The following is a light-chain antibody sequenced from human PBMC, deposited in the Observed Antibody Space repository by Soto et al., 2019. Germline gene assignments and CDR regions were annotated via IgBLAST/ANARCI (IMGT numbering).Light chain of an antibody. Sequence: EIVMTQSPATLSVSPGERATLSCRASQSVSSNLAWYQQKPGQAPRLLIYGASTRATGIPARFSGSGSGTEFTLTISNLKSEDLSVYYGQQYNNWPPWTFGQGTKVEIK. CDR2: GAS. J-gene: IGKJ1*01. CDR3: QQYNNWPPWT. CDR1: QSVSSN. V-gene: IGKV3-15*01.